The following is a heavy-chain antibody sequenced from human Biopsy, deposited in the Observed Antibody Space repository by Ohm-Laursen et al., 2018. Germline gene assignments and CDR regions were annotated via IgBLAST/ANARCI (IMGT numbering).Heavy chain of an antibody. CDR3: GRAVRNQLLTDP. D-gene: IGHD1-7*01. V-gene: IGHV1-8*01. J-gene: IGHJ5*02. Sequence: ASVKVSCKSSGYTFTSYDITWVRQASGQGPEWIGWLNPVSGNSNFGQKFRGRVTVTSDTSISTAYMELSGLTSDDTATYYCGRAVRNQLLTDPWGQGTLVTVTP. CDR2: LNPVSGNS. CDR1: GYTFTSYD.